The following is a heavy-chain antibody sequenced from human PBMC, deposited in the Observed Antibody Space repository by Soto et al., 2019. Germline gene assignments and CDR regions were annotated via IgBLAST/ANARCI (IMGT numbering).Heavy chain of an antibody. CDR3: ASTILGYTYGFDY. CDR1: GGSFSGYY. CDR2: IYYTGST. D-gene: IGHD5-18*01. V-gene: IGHV4-34*11. Sequence: PSETLSLTCAVYGGSFSGYYWSWIRQPPGKGLEWLGYIYYTGSTNYNPSLKSRVTISGDASKKQFSLKLTSVTAADTAVYFCASTILGYTYGFDYWGQGALVTVSS. J-gene: IGHJ4*02.